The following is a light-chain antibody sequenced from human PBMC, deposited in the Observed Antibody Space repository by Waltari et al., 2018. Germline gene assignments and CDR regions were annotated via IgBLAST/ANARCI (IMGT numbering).Light chain of an antibody. CDR3: QVWDDVTDSGV. CDR1: NIGIKR. V-gene: IGLV3-21*04. J-gene: IGLJ3*02. CDR2: YDS. Sequence: YVLTQPPSVSVDPGKTDRLTCGGDNIGIKRVSWDQQKPGQAPGLVMFYDSDRPSEIPERFSGSNTGNTATLTISWVEAGDEADYHCQVWDDVTDSGVFGGGTKLTVL.